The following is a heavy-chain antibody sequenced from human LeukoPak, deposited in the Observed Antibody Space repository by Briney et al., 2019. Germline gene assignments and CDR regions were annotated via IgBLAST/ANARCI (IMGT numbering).Heavy chain of an antibody. D-gene: IGHD2-15*01. CDR2: IIPILGIA. CDR3: ARQAGARMGFSHLNWFGP. Sequence: SVKVSCKASGGTFSSYAISWVRQAPGQGLEWMGRIIPILGIANYAQKFQGRVTITADKSTRTAYMELSSLRSEDTAVDYCARQAGARMGFSHLNWFGPWGQGTLVTVSS. J-gene: IGHJ5*02. V-gene: IGHV1-69*04. CDR1: GGTFSSYA.